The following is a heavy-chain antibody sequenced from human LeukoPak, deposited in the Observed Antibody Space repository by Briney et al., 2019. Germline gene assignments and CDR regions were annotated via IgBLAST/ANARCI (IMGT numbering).Heavy chain of an antibody. D-gene: IGHD1-26*01. Sequence: QPGGSLRLPRAASGFTFSNYWMHWVRQAPGKGLVWVSRINGDGSTTNYADSVKGRFTISRDNAKNTLFLQMNSLRAEDTAVYYCAGGRGSYGLWDSWGQGTLVTVSS. V-gene: IGHV3-74*01. CDR3: AGGRGSYGLWDS. CDR2: INGDGSTT. J-gene: IGHJ4*02. CDR1: GFTFSNYW.